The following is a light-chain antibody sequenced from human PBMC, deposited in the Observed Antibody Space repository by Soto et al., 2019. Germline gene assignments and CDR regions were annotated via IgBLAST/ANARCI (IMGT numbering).Light chain of an antibody. J-gene: IGLJ1*01. CDR3: SSYATSSTLDV. CDR2: DVS. V-gene: IGLV2-14*03. CDR1: SSDIGGYDY. Sequence: QSVLTQPASLCGSAGQSITISCTGTSSDIGGYDYVSWYQHHPGKAPRLILYDVSNRPSGVSNRFSGSKSGNTASLTISGLQAEDEAEYYWSSYATSSTLDVFGTGTKVTV.